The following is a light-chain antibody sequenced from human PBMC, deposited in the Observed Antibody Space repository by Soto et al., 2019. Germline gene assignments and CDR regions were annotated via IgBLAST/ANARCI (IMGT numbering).Light chain of an antibody. Sequence: DIKMTQSPSSLSASVGDRVTITCRASQSISSYLNWYQQKPGKAPKLLIYAASSLQSGVPSRFSGSGSGTEFTLTISSLQPDDFATYYCLQYHSWTFGQGTKV. V-gene: IGKV1-39*01. CDR2: AAS. CDR3: LQYHSWT. J-gene: IGKJ1*01. CDR1: QSISSY.